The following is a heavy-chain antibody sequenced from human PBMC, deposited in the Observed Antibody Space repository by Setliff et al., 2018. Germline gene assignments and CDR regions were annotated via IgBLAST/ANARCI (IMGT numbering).Heavy chain of an antibody. D-gene: IGHD1-1*01. V-gene: IGHV4-34*01. CDR3: RQAVVGRDVFDI. Sequence: SETLSLTCNVYGESFDTYYWSWIRQPPGKGLEWFGEINQSGSGDYNPSFKGRVTISVDTSKKQFPLTLSSVTAADTALYYCRQAVVGRDVFDIWGQGTVVTVSS. CDR2: INQSGSG. J-gene: IGHJ3*02. CDR1: GESFDTYY.